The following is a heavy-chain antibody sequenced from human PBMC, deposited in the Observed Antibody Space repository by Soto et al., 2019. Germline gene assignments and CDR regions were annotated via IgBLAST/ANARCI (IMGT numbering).Heavy chain of an antibody. CDR3: ARGDRGAARNWFDP. CDR1: GGSISSSNW. J-gene: IGHJ5*02. V-gene: IGHV4-4*02. CDR2: IYHSGST. D-gene: IGHD6-6*01. Sequence: SETLSLTCAVSGGSISSSNWWSWVRQPPGKGLEWIGEIYHSGSTNYNPSLKSRVTISVDKSKNQFSLKLSSVTAADTAVYYCARGDRGAARNWFDPGAREPWSPSPQ.